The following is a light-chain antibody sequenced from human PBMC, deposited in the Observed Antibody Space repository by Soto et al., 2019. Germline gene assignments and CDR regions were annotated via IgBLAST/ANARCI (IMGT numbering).Light chain of an antibody. J-gene: IGKJ4*01. V-gene: IGKV1-5*01. CDR2: DAS. Sequence: DIQMTQSPSTLSASVGDRVTITCRASQSISSWLAWYQQKPGKAPKLLIYDASSLESGVPSRFSGSGSGTEFTLTISSXQPDDFATYYCQQYNSYSLTFGGGTKVDTK. CDR1: QSISSW. CDR3: QQYNSYSLT.